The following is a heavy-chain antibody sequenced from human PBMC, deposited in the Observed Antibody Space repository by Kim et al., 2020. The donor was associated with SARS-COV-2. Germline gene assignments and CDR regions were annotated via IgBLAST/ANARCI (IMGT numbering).Heavy chain of an antibody. V-gene: IGHV3-13*01. CDR1: SPTFSGYD. J-gene: IGHJ2*01. D-gene: IGHD3-22*01. CDR3: AREMDDTSASTGWHLDL. Sequence: VGSLRLSCAASSPTFSGYDMHWVRQAAGKGLEWVSAIGTGDNTYYADSVKGRFTISRENAKNSLYLQMNNLRAGDTAVYYCAREMDDTSASTGWHLDLWGRGTLITVSS. CDR2: IGTGDNT.